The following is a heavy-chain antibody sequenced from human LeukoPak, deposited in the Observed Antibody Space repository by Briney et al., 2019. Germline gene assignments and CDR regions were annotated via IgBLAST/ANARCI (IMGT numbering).Heavy chain of an antibody. CDR1: GFTFSDYY. Sequence: GGSLRLSCAASGFTFSDYYMSWIRQAPGKGLEWVSYISSSGSTIYYADSVKGRFTISRDNAKNSLYLQMNSLRAEDTAVYYCARDLRGGRYVWYYYYYMDVWGKGTTVTVSS. V-gene: IGHV3-11*01. CDR3: ARDLRGGRYVWYYYYYMDV. CDR2: ISSSGSTI. D-gene: IGHD1-26*01. J-gene: IGHJ6*03.